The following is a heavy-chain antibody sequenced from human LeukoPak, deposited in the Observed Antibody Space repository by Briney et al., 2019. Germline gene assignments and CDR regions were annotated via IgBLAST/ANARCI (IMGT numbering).Heavy chain of an antibody. CDR1: GGSFNGYY. V-gene: IGHV4-34*01. Sequence: SETLSLTCAVYGGSFNGYYWSWIRQSPGEGLKWIGEVNHSGSTKYNPSLKSRVTISVDTSKNQFSLNMNSVTAADTSVYYCARQRGLTVFGVVESYYMDVWGKGPRSLSP. D-gene: IGHD3-3*01. CDR3: ARQRGLTVFGVVESYYMDV. J-gene: IGHJ6*03. CDR2: VNHSGST.